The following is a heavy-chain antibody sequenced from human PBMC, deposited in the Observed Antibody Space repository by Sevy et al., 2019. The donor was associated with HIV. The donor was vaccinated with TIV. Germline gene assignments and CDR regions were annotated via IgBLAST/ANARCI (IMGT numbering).Heavy chain of an antibody. CDR3: PRGNAAAVARLWDAFDI. Sequence: GGSLRLSCAASGFTFSSYIMNWVRQAPGKGLEWVSSISSSNNYIYYADSLKGRFTISRNNAKNSLYLKMNSLRAEYTAVYYCPRGNAAAVARLWDAFDIWGQGTMVTVSS. J-gene: IGHJ3*02. CDR2: ISSSNNYI. CDR1: GFTFSSYI. D-gene: IGHD6-19*01. V-gene: IGHV3-21*01.